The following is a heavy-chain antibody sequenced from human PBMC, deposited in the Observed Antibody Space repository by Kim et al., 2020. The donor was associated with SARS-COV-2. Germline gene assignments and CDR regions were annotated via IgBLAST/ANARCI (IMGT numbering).Heavy chain of an antibody. V-gene: IGHV3-21*01. CDR3: AREGGGSSGWSWFDP. D-gene: IGHD6-19*01. Sequence: GGSLRHSCAASGFTFSSYSMNWVRQAPGKGLEWVSSISSSSGYIYYADSVKGRFTISRDNAKNSLYLQMNSMRAEDTAVYYCAREGGGSSGWSWFDPWGQGTLVTVSS. CDR2: ISSSSGYI. J-gene: IGHJ5*02. CDR1: GFTFSSYS.